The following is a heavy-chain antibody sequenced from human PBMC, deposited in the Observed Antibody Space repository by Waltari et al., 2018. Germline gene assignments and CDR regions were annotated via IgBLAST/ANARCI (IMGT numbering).Heavy chain of an antibody. D-gene: IGHD5-12*01. CDR2: IYYSGST. CDR3: ARDGYNPFDY. V-gene: IGHV4-59*11. CDR1: GGSLSSHY. Sequence: QVQLQESGSGLVKPSETLSLTCTVSGGSLSSHYWSWIRQPPGKGLEWVGYIYYSGSTNYNPSLKSRVTISVDTSKNQFSLKLSSVTAADTAVYYCARDGYNPFDYWGQGTLVTVSS. J-gene: IGHJ4*02.